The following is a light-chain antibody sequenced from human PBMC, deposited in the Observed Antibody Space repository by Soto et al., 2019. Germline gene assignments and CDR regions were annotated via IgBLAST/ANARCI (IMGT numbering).Light chain of an antibody. CDR3: QQRSNWPPRT. CDR2: DAS. V-gene: IGKV3-11*01. J-gene: IGKJ4*01. Sequence: EIVLTQSPATLSLSPGERATLSCRASQSVSSYLAWYQQKPGQAPRLLIYDASNRATGIPARFSGSGSVTDFTLPISSLEPEDFAVYYCQQRSNWPPRTFGGGTKVEIK. CDR1: QSVSSY.